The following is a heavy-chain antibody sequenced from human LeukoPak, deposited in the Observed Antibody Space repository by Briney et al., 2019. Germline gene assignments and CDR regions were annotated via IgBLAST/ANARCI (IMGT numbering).Heavy chain of an antibody. Sequence: ASVKVSCKASGYTFTGYYMHWVRPAPGQGLGWMGWINPNSGGTNYAQKFQGRVTMTRDTSISTAYMELSRLRSDDTAVYYCARVVSRYYQAIDYWGQGTLVTVSS. CDR1: GYTFTGYY. V-gene: IGHV1-2*02. CDR2: INPNSGGT. D-gene: IGHD6-13*01. J-gene: IGHJ4*02. CDR3: ARVVSRYYQAIDY.